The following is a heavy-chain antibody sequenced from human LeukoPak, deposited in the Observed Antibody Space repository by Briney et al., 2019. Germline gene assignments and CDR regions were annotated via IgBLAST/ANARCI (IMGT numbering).Heavy chain of an antibody. V-gene: IGHV3-53*01. CDR2: LYSDGTT. D-gene: IGHD3-22*01. CDR3: ARAAYDGNGYTANHDY. CDR1: GFIVSSNY. Sequence: GGSLRLSCATSGFIVSSNYMSRVRQAPGKRLEWVSVLYSDGTTYYADSVKGRFTISRDNSKNTLFLQMNNLRAEDTAVYYCARAAYDGNGYTANHDYWGRGTLVTVSS. J-gene: IGHJ4*02.